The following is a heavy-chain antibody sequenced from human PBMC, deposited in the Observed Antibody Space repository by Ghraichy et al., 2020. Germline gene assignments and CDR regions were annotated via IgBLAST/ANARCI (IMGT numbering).Heavy chain of an antibody. J-gene: IGHJ4*02. D-gene: IGHD2-2*01. CDR3: ARLHQGFDY. CDR1: GGSISSRSYY. CDR2: IYYSGDT. V-gene: IGHV4-39*01. Sequence: SETLSLTCTVSGGSISSRSYYWGWIRQSPGKGLEWIGGIYYSGDTNYNPSLKSRVTISVDTSKNQLSLKLSSVAAADPAVYYCARLHQGFDYWGQGTLVTVSS.